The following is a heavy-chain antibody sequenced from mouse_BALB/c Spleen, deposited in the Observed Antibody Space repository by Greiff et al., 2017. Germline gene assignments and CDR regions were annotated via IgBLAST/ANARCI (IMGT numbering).Heavy chain of an antibody. J-gene: IGHJ4*01. V-gene: IGHV1-69*01. CDR1: GYTFTDYW. CDR2: IDTSDSYT. CDR3: ARDYGSSRAMDY. D-gene: IGHD1-1*01. Sequence: QVQLQQPGAELVMPGASVKMSCKASGYTFTDYWMHWVKQRPGQGLEWIGAIDTSDSYTSYNQKFKGKATLTVDESSSTAYMQLSSLTSEDSAVYYCARDYGSSRAMDYWGQGTSVTVSS.